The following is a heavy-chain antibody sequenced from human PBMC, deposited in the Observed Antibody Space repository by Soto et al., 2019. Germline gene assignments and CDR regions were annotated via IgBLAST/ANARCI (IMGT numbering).Heavy chain of an antibody. V-gene: IGHV4-39*01. J-gene: IGHJ4*02. CDR1: GGSISSSSYY. CDR2: IYYSGST. Sequence: SETLSLTCTVSGGSISSSSYYWGWIRQPPGKGLEWIGSIYYSGSTYYNPSLKSRVTISVDTSKNQFSLKLSSVTAADTAVYYCARPRSTSCSQLRCPDHYFDYWGQGTLVTVSS. D-gene: IGHD2-2*01. CDR3: ARPRSTSCSQLRCPDHYFDY.